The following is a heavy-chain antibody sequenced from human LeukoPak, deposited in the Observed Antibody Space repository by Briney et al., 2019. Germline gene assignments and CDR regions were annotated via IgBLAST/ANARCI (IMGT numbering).Heavy chain of an antibody. CDR2: INHSGST. CDR3: ARGQTIVGATGDF. D-gene: IGHD1-26*01. CDR1: GGSFSGYY. J-gene: IGHJ4*02. Sequence: SETLSLTCAVYGGSFSGYYWSWIRQPPGKGLEWIGEINHSGSTNYNPSLKSRVTISVDTSKNQFSLKLSSVTAADTAVYYCARGQTIVGATGDFWGQGTQVTVSS. V-gene: IGHV4-34*01.